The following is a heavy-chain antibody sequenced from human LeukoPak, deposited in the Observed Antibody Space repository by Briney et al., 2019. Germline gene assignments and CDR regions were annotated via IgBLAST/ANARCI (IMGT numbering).Heavy chain of an antibody. D-gene: IGHD4-23*01. CDR1: GPTFTNHG. CDR3: ARDRGKDYFGD. V-gene: IGHV3-33*01. CDR2: VRNDGFDT. J-gene: IGHJ4*02. Sequence: PGTSLRLSCVTSGPTFTNHGFHWLRQAAGKGLEWVAFVRNDGFDTYHSNSVKGRFSISRDDSRNTVYLQMNSLTAEDTALYYCARDRGKDYFGDWGQGTQVTVSS.